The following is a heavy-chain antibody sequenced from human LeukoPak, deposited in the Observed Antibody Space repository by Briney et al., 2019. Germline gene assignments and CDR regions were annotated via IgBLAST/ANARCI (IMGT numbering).Heavy chain of an antibody. V-gene: IGHV4-61*01. CDR1: GGSVSSGSYY. D-gene: IGHD4-17*01. J-gene: IGHJ4*02. Sequence: SETLSLTCTVSGGSVSSGSYYWSWIRQPPGKGLEWIGYIYYSGSTNYNPSLESRVTISVDTSKNQFSLKLSSVTAADTAVYYCATTDYGDYSFDYWGQGTLVTVSS. CDR2: IYYSGST. CDR3: ATTDYGDYSFDY.